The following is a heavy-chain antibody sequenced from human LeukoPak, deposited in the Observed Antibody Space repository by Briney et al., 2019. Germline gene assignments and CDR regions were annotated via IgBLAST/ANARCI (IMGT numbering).Heavy chain of an antibody. CDR3: AKQSGARANFDY. CDR1: GFSFNSHV. Sequence: GGSLRLSCGASGFSFNSHVMHWVRQAPGKGLEWVAMMWFDGTNEYYIKSVKGRFTISRDNSKNTLYPQMDSLRAEDTAVYYCAKQSGARANFDYWGQGTLVTVSS. J-gene: IGHJ4*02. D-gene: IGHD3-10*01. CDR2: MWFDGTNE. V-gene: IGHV3-33*06.